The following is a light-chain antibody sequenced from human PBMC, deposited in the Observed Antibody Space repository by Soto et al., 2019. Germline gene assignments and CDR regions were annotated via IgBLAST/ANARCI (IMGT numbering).Light chain of an antibody. CDR3: QQYCSSGT. CDR2: GAS. V-gene: IGKV3-20*01. Sequence: EIVLTQSPGTLSLSPGERATLACRASQSVSNNYLAWYQQKPGQAPRLLIYGASNRATGIPDRVSGSGSGTDFTLTISRLEPEDFAVYYCQQYCSSGTFGQGTKVDI. J-gene: IGKJ1*01. CDR1: QSVSNNY.